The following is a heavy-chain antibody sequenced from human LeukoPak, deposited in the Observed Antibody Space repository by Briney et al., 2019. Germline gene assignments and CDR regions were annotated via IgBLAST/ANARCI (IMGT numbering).Heavy chain of an antibody. J-gene: IGHJ3*02. V-gene: IGHV3-11*04. D-gene: IGHD3-22*01. Sequence: GGSLRLSCAASGFTFSDYYMSWIRQAPGKGLEWVSYISSSGSTIYYADSVKGRFTISRDNAKNSLYLQMNSLRAEDTAVYYCARGRITMIVEDVVGDDAFDIWGQGTMVTVSS. CDR3: ARGRITMIVEDVVGDDAFDI. CDR2: ISSSGSTI. CDR1: GFTFSDYY.